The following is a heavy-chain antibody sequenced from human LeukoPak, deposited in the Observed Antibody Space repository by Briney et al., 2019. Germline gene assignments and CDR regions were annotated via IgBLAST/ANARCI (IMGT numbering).Heavy chain of an antibody. J-gene: IGHJ4*02. V-gene: IGHV5-51*01. CDR2: IYPGDSDT. CDR1: GYTFANSW. Sequence: GESLKISCKGSGYTFANSWIGWVRQMSGKGLEWVGIIYPGDSDTRYSPSFEGQVTISADKSINTAYLQWGSLKASDTAMYYCARTEWGTTVTYFDDWGQGTLVTVSS. D-gene: IGHD4-17*01. CDR3: ARTEWGTTVTYFDD.